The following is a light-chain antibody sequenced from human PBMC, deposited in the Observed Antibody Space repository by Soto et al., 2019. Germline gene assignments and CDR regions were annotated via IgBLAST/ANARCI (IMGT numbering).Light chain of an antibody. V-gene: IGKV1-5*01. J-gene: IGKJ1*01. CDR2: GAS. CDR3: QHYRRNTWS. Sequence: DIQMTQSPSTLSASVGGRVTITCRASQSVGTWVAWYQQKPGKAPNLLIYGASNLESGVPSRFSGSGSGTAFTLTITTLQPDDFATYFCQHYRRNTWSFGPGTKVDI. CDR1: QSVGTW.